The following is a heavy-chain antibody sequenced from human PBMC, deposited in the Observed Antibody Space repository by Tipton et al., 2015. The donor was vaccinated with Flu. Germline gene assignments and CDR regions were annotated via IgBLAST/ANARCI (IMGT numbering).Heavy chain of an antibody. CDR1: SGSIRSTNYF. J-gene: IGHJ4*02. V-gene: IGHV4-39*01. CDR3: ARLSYYDVDLKNFYFDY. CDR2: IYPSGTT. Sequence: TLSLTCTVSSGSIRSTNYFCAWIRQPPGKRLELIGRIYPSGTTYYNPSLKSRVTISVDTPKSQFSLKLRSVTAADTAVYYCARLSYYDVDLKNFYFDYWGQGALVTVSS. D-gene: IGHD3-10*02.